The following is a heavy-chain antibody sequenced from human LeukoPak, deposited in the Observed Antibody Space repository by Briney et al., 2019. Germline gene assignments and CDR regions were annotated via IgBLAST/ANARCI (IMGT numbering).Heavy chain of an antibody. Sequence: GGSLRLSCAASGFTFSSYAMHWVRQAPGKGLEWVAVISYDGSNKYYADSVKGRFTISRDNSKNTLYLQMNSLRAEDTAVYYCARDTRDDYGDYVFDYWGQGTLVTVSS. V-gene: IGHV3-30*04. CDR1: GFTFSSYA. CDR2: ISYDGSNK. CDR3: ARDTRDDYGDYVFDY. D-gene: IGHD4-17*01. J-gene: IGHJ4*02.